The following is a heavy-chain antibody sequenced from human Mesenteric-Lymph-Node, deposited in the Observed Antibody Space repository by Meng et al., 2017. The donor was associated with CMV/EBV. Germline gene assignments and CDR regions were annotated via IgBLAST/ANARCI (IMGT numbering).Heavy chain of an antibody. D-gene: IGHD1-14*01. V-gene: IGHV3-66*02. J-gene: IGHJ6*02. Sequence: GESLKISCAASGFSVSSNYMNWVRQAPGKGLEWVSVIYPGGITDYADSVKGRFTISRDNSQNTVYLQLNSLRGEDTAMYYCARQPMPKGMDVWGQGTTVTVSS. CDR1: GFSVSSNY. CDR3: ARQPMPKGMDV. CDR2: IYPGGIT.